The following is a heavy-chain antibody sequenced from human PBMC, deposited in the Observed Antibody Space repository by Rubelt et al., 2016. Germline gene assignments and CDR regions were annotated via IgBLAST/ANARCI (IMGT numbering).Heavy chain of an antibody. CDR1: GGSLSTHS. CDR2: AHYSGTT. J-gene: IGHJ4*02. Sequence: QVQLQESGPGLVKPSETLSLTCTVSGGSLSTHSWSWIRQPPGKALEWVAYAHYSGTTNYNPSLKSRATISTDTSKSQFSLRPTSGTAADTAVYYCARRGWTYSGYEPWDYWGQGTLVTVSS. V-gene: IGHV4-59*11. D-gene: IGHD5-12*01. CDR3: ARRGWTYSGYEPWDY.